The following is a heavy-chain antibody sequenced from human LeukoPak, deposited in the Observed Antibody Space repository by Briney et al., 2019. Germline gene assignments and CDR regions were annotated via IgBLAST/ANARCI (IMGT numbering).Heavy chain of an antibody. CDR1: GFTFSSYG. V-gene: IGHV3-30*18. CDR2: ISYDGSNK. Sequence: PGGSLRLSCAASGFTFSSYGMHWVRQAPVKGLEWVAVISYDGSNKYYADSVKGRFTISRDNSKNTLYLQMNSLRAEDTAVYYCAKSPIEVAGHFDYWGQGTLVTVSS. CDR3: AKSPIEVAGHFDY. D-gene: IGHD6-19*01. J-gene: IGHJ4*02.